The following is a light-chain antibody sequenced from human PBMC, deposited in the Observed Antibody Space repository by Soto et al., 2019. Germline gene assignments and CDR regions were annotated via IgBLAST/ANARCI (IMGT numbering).Light chain of an antibody. CDR3: QQRSNWPLFA. CDR2: DAS. V-gene: IGKV3-11*01. J-gene: IGKJ3*01. Sequence: EIVLTQSPATLSLSPGERATLSCRASQSVSSYLAWYQQKPGQAPRLLIYDASNRATGIPARFSGSGSGTDFTLTISSLEPEDFAVYYFQQRSNWPLFAFGPGTKVDI. CDR1: QSVSSY.